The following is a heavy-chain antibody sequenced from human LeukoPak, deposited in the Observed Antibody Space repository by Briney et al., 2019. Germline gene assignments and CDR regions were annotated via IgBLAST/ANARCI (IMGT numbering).Heavy chain of an antibody. CDR3: ARGPLGWLPLYYYGMDV. Sequence: GGSLRLSCAASGFTVSSNYMSWIRQAPGKGLDWVSVIYSDGSTYYADSVKGRFTISRDNSKNTLYLQMNSLRAEDTAVYYCARGPLGWLPLYYYGMDVWGQGTTVTVSS. CDR2: IYSDGST. J-gene: IGHJ6*02. CDR1: GFTVSSNY. V-gene: IGHV3-53*01. D-gene: IGHD5-24*01.